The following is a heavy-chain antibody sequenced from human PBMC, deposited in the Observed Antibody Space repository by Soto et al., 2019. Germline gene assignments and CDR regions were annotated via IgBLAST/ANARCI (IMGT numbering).Heavy chain of an antibody. J-gene: IGHJ6*02. CDR1: GYRFDSYW. V-gene: IGHV5-51*01. Sequence: EVQLVQSGVEVKKPGESLKISCKGSGYRFDSYWVGWVRQMPGKGLEWLGIIYPGDSETRYSPSFQGHVTISVDKSSSTAYLQSSSLKSSDTAIYYCAGRAGARAFYYYGLDVWGQGTTVTVSS. CDR3: AGRAGARAFYYYGLDV. D-gene: IGHD6-6*01. CDR2: IYPGDSET.